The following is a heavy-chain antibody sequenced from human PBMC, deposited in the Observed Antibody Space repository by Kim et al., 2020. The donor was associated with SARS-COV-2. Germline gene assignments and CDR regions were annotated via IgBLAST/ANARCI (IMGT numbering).Heavy chain of an antibody. J-gene: IGHJ6*03. CDR3: AKDLGYYYYDYMDV. Sequence: ADSVKGRFTISRENSKNTLYLQMNSLRAEDTAVYYGAKDLGYYYYDYMDVWGKGTTVTVSS. V-gene: IGHV3-30*02. D-gene: IGHD3-16*01.